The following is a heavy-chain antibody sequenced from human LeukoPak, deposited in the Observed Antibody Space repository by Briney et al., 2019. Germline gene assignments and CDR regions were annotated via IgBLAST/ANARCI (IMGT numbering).Heavy chain of an antibody. CDR2: IYYSGST. J-gene: IGHJ4*02. CDR3: AREKEYCSGSSCYSKFDY. D-gene: IGHD2-15*01. Sequence: PSETLSLTCTVSGGSITSYYWSWIRQPPGKGLEWIGYIYYSGSTNYNPSLKSRVTMSVDTSRNQFSLKLSSVTAADTAVYYCAREKEYCSGSSCYSKFDYWGQGTLVTVSS. CDR1: GGSITSYY. V-gene: IGHV4-59*12.